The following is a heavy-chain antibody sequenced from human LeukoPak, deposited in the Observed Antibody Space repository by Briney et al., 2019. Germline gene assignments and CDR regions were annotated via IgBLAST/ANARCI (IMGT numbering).Heavy chain of an antibody. J-gene: IGHJ4*02. CDR2: INAGNGNT. CDR1: GYTFTSYA. V-gene: IGHV1-3*03. CDR3: ARSSSGGNYFDY. D-gene: IGHD6-6*01. Sequence: GASVKVSCKASGYTFTSYAMHWVRQAPGQRLEWMGWINAGNGNTKYSQEFQGRVTITRDTSASTAYMELSSLRSEDMAVYYCARSSSGGNYFDYWGQGTLVTVSS.